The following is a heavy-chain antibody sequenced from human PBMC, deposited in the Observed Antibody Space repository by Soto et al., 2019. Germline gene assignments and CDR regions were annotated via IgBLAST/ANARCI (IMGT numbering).Heavy chain of an antibody. CDR3: ARGNHRWLQLWYFDL. V-gene: IGHV1-69*05. Sequence: QVQLVQSGAEVKKPGSSVKVSCKASGGTFSNYPISWVRQAPGQGLEWMGGIIPIFGTVNYAQKFQGRVTXTXGXPXXTADMELSSLRSEDTAVYYCARGNHRWLQLWYFDLWGRGTLVTVSS. CDR2: IIPIFGTV. CDR1: GGTFSNYP. J-gene: IGHJ2*01. D-gene: IGHD5-12*01.